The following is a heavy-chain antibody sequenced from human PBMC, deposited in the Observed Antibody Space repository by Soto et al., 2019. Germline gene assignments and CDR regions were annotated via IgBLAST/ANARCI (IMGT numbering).Heavy chain of an antibody. J-gene: IGHJ6*02. CDR2: IIPSFATG. V-gene: IGHV1-69*06. Sequence: SVKVSCKASGGTFGNSAISWVRQAPGQGLEWMGGIIPSFATGNSAPEFQGRLTITADKSTTTAYMEMSSLRSEDTAVYYCARSYYGSGSYWFYGMDVWGQGTTVTVSS. CDR3: ARSYYGSGSYWFYGMDV. CDR1: GGTFGNSA. D-gene: IGHD3-10*01.